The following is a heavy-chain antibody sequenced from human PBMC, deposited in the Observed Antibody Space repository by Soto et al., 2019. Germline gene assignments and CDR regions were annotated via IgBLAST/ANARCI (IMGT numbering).Heavy chain of an antibody. Sequence: XSVKVSCKGSGYPFTTYYIHWVRQAPGQGLEWMGWIDPRSGGTVYEQKFQGRVTMTRDTSISTVYMDLSGLTSDDTALYYCATDDYGIFPYWGQGSLVTVSS. J-gene: IGHJ4*02. V-gene: IGHV1-2*02. CDR2: IDPRSGGT. D-gene: IGHD3-10*01. CDR1: GYPFTTYY. CDR3: ATDDYGIFPY.